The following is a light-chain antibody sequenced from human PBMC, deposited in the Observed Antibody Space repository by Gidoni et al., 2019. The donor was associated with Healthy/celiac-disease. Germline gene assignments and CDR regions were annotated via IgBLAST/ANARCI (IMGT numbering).Light chain of an antibody. Sequence: PATLSVSPGERATLSCRASQSVSSNIAWYQQKPGQAPRLLIYGASTRATGIPARFSGSGSGTEFTLTISSLQSEDFAVYYCQQYNNWPPGFTFGPGTKVEIK. J-gene: IGKJ3*01. V-gene: IGKV3-15*01. CDR2: GAS. CDR1: QSVSSN. CDR3: QQYNNWPPGFT.